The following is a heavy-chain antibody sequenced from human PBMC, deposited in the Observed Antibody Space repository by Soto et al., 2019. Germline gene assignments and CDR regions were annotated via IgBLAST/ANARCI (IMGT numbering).Heavy chain of an antibody. CDR3: ASGGSTVAGTPRYFDY. V-gene: IGHV1-46*01. CDR2: INPSGGST. J-gene: IGHJ4*02. D-gene: IGHD6-19*01. Sequence: VASVKVSCKASGYTFTSYYMHWVRQAPGQGLEWMGIINPSGGSTSYAQKFQGRVTMTRDTSTSTVYMELSSLRSEDTAVYYCASGGSTVAGTPRYFDYWGQGTLVTVSS. CDR1: GYTFTSYY.